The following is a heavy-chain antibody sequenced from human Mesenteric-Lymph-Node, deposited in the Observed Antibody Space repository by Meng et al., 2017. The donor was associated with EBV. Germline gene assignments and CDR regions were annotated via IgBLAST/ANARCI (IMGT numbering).Heavy chain of an antibody. J-gene: IGHJ1*01. D-gene: IGHD3-10*01. CDR2: TSAHNANP. Sequence: VKLVPSGEESKRSGFSVSVSCKTSGYSFMTYGVTWVRQAPGQGLEWMGCTSAHNANPTYAQKFQGSVNMTAVASASTAYLELTSLRSGDTAFYYCIRGSGFYYTSGLWGQGTLVTVSS. CDR1: GYSFMTYG. V-gene: IGHV1-18*01. CDR3: IRGSGFYYTSGL.